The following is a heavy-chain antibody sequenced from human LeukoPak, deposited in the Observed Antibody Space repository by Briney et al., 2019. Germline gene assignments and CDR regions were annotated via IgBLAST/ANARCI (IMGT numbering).Heavy chain of an antibody. CDR1: GYTFTSYG. V-gene: IGHV1-18*01. D-gene: IGHD4-17*01. CDR2: ISAYNGNT. CDR3: ARAHYGDNWFDP. J-gene: IGHJ5*02. Sequence: ASVKVSCKASGYTFTSYGVSWVRQAPGQGLEWMGWISAYNGNTNYAQKLQGRVTMTTDTSTSTAYMELRSLRSDDTAVYYCARAHYGDNWFDPWGQGTLVTVSS.